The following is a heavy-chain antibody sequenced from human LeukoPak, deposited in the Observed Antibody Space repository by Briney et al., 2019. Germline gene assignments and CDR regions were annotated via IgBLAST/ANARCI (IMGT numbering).Heavy chain of an antibody. J-gene: IGHJ2*01. CDR3: ARSYYSSSPGWFFDL. CDR2: ISSSTSYR. V-gene: IGHV3-21*01. D-gene: IGHD6-6*01. Sequence: GGSLRLSCAASGFTFSSYSMNWVRQAPGKGLEWVSSISSSTSYRHYADSVKGRFTISRDNAKNSLYLQMNSLRAEDTAVYYCARSYYSSSPGWFFDLWGRGTLVTVSS. CDR1: GFTFSSYS.